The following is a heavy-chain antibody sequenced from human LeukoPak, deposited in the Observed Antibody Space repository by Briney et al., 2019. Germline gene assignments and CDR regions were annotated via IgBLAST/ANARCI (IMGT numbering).Heavy chain of an antibody. CDR2: IGTYNGNT. CDR3: AKDRVGAPPGDWEYLGASNCFDI. V-gene: IGHV1-18*01. D-gene: IGHD3-16*01. J-gene: IGHJ3*02. CDR1: GYTFNIYG. Sequence: GASVKVSCKASGYTFNIYGVNWVRQAPGQGLEWMGWIGTYNGNTNLAQKFKGRVTMTTDTATSTAYMELKSLRLDDTAVYYCAKDRVGAPPGDWEYLGASNCFDIWGQGTMVSVSS.